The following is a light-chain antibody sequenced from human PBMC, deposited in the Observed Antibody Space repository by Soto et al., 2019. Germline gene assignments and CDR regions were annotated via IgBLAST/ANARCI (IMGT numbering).Light chain of an antibody. J-gene: IGKJ5*01. CDR1: QSVYSY. V-gene: IGKV3-11*01. Sequence: EVVLTQSPGTLSLSPGERATLSCRASQSVYSYLAWYQQKPGQAPRLLIYDAYNRATGIPPRFSGSGSGTDFTLTISSLEPEDSAVYYCQQRHMWPITFGQGTRLEIK. CDR2: DAY. CDR3: QQRHMWPIT.